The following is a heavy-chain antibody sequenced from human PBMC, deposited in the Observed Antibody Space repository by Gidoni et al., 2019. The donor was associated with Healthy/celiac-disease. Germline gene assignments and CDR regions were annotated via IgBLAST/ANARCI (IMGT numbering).Heavy chain of an antibody. D-gene: IGHD6-6*01. CDR1: GFSLSTSGMC. V-gene: IGHV2-70*01. Sequence: QVTLRESGPALVKPTQTLPLTCTFSGFSLSTSGMCVSWIRQPPGKALEWLALIDWDDDKYYSTSLKTRLTISKDTSKNQVVLTMTNMDPVDTATYYCARVSYSSSSRGFDYWGQGTLVTVSS. J-gene: IGHJ4*02. CDR2: IDWDDDK. CDR3: ARVSYSSSSRGFDY.